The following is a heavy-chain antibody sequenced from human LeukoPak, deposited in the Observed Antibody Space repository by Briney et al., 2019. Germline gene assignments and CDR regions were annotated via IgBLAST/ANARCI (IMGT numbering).Heavy chain of an antibody. Sequence: ASVKVSCKASGYTFTSYDINWVRQATGQGLEWMGWMNPNSGNTGYAQKLQGRVTMTRNTSISTAYMELSSLRSEDTAVYYCARLYYDFWSGYYRFDPWGQGTLVTVSS. CDR2: MNPNSGNT. CDR1: GYTFTSYD. V-gene: IGHV1-8*01. CDR3: ARLYYDFWSGYYRFDP. D-gene: IGHD3-3*01. J-gene: IGHJ5*02.